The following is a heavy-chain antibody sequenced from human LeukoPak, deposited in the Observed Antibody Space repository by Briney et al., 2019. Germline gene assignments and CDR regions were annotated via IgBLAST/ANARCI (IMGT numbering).Heavy chain of an antibody. Sequence: PGGPLRLSCAASGFTFSSYWMSWVRQAPGKGLEWVANIKQDGSEKYYVDSVKGRFTISRDNAKNSLYLQMNSLRAEDAAVYYCARVRTTVTRNWFDPWGQGTLVTVSS. D-gene: IGHD4-11*01. CDR1: GFTFSSYW. CDR3: ARVRTTVTRNWFDP. V-gene: IGHV3-7*01. J-gene: IGHJ5*02. CDR2: IKQDGSEK.